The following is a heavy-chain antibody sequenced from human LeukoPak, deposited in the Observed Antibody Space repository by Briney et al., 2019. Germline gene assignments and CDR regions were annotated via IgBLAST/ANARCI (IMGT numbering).Heavy chain of an antibody. Sequence: SETLSLTCTVSGGSISSYFWSWIRQPPGKGLEWIGYIYYSGSTNYNPSLKSRVTISVDTSKNQFSLKLSSVTAADTAVYYCARAGYDGDLWSGYYFPYWGQGTLVTVSS. CDR1: GGSISSYF. V-gene: IGHV4-59*01. CDR2: IYYSGST. CDR3: ARAGYDGDLWSGYYFPY. J-gene: IGHJ4*02. D-gene: IGHD3-3*01.